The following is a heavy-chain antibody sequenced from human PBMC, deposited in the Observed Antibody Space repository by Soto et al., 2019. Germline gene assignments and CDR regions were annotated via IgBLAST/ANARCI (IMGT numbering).Heavy chain of an antibody. CDR1: GYTFTSYY. CDR3: ASDITIFGVASYGMDV. J-gene: IGHJ6*02. D-gene: IGHD3-3*01. CDR2: INPSGGST. V-gene: IGHV1-46*01. Sequence: ASVKVSCKASGYTFTSYYMHWVRQAPGQGLEWMGIINPSGGSTSYAQKFQGRVTMTRDTSTSTVYMELSSLRSEDTAVYYCASDITIFGVASYGMDVWGQGTTVTVSS.